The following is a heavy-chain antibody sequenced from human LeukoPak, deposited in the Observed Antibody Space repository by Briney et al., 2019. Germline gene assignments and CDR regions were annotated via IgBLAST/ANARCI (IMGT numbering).Heavy chain of an antibody. CDR1: GFTFNFYA. Sequence: GGSLRLSCAASGFTFNFYAMSWIRQAPGKGLEWVAFTRYDGTNKYYADSVKGRFTISRDNSKNTLNLQMNSLRAEDTAVYYCAKISGYYPFDYWGQGTLVTVSS. V-gene: IGHV3-30*02. J-gene: IGHJ4*02. D-gene: IGHD3-22*01. CDR2: TRYDGTNK. CDR3: AKISGYYPFDY.